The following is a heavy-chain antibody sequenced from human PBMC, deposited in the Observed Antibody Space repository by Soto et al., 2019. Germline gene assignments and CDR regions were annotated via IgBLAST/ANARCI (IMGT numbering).Heavy chain of an antibody. CDR2: INPNSGGT. Sequence: ASVKVSCKASGYTFTGYYMHWVRQAPGQGLEWMGWINPNSGGTNYAQKFQGRVTMTRDTSISTAYMELSRLRSDDTAVYYCARDADYGGNSVPWFGPWGQGTLVTVSS. V-gene: IGHV1-2*02. CDR1: GYTFTGYY. CDR3: ARDADYGGNSVPWFGP. D-gene: IGHD4-17*01. J-gene: IGHJ5*02.